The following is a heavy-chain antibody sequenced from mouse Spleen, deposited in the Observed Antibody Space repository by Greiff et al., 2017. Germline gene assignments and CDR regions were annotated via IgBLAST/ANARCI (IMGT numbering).Heavy chain of an antibody. D-gene: IGHD1-1*02. CDR1: GFTFSSYA. CDR2: ISSGGGNT. CDR3: ASRYYASFAY. Sequence: EVKVVESGGGLVKLGGSLKLSCAASGFTFSSYAMSWVRQTPEKRLEWVATISSGGGNTYYPDSVKGRFTISRDNAKNTLYLQMSSLKSEDTAMYYCASRYYASFAYWGQGTLVTVSA. J-gene: IGHJ3*01. V-gene: IGHV5-9*04.